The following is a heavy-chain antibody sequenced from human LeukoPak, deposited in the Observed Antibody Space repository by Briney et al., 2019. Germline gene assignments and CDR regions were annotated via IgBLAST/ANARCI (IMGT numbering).Heavy chain of an antibody. J-gene: IGHJ5*02. Sequence: PGGSLRLSCVASGFTFSSTTMGWVRQAPGRGLEWVSSITAIDGRTYYADSVRGRFTISRDNSKNTVYLQLNSLRAGDTAIYYCTKDRRGPAAGTWYFDPWGQGTLVTVSS. D-gene: IGHD6-13*01. CDR3: TKDRRGPAAGTWYFDP. CDR1: GFTFSSTT. V-gene: IGHV3-23*01. CDR2: ITAIDGRT.